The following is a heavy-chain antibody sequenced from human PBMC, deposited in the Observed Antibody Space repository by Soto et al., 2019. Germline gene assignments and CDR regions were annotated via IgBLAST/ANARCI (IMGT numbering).Heavy chain of an antibody. D-gene: IGHD3-22*01. CDR3: ARGYYDSRGQSNTFDV. J-gene: IGHJ3*01. V-gene: IGHV4-59*01. Sequence: SETLSLTCTVSGASIRSSYWSWIRQSPGKGLEWIGYVHYSGGTKDNPSLNGRVSLSIDTSKNQFSLKLSSVAAADTAVYYCARGYYDSRGQSNTFDVWGQGTMVT. CDR1: GASIRSSY. CDR2: VHYSGGT.